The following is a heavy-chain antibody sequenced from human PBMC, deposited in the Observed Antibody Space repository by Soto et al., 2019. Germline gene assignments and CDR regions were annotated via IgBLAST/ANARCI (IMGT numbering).Heavy chain of an antibody. Sequence: QVQLQESGPRLVKPLHTLSLTCTVSGDSINSGDYYWSWIRQPPGRGLEWVGYSFYSGITDYNPSLKSRMTIPMDTSKIHFSLRLNSVTAADTAVYFCARWSGVGVAGMDVWGQGTTVSVSS. J-gene: IGHJ6*02. CDR2: SFYSGIT. D-gene: IGHD3-10*01. V-gene: IGHV4-30-4*01. CDR3: ARWSGVGVAGMDV. CDR1: GDSINSGDYY.